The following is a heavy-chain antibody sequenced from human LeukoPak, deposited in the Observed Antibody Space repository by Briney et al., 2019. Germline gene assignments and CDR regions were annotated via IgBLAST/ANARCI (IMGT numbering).Heavy chain of an antibody. V-gene: IGHV3-64*01. CDR3: ARVYYYGMDV. CDR2: ISSNGGST. J-gene: IGHJ6*02. Sequence: GGSLRLSCAASGFTFSSYAMHWVRQAPGKGLEYVSAISSNGGSTYYANSVKGRFTISRDNSKNTLYLQMGSLRAEDMAVYYCARVYYYGMDVWGQGTTVTVSS. CDR1: GFTFSSYA.